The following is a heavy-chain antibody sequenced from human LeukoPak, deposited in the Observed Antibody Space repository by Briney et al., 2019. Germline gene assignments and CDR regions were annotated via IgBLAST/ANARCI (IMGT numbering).Heavy chain of an antibody. CDR1: GLFFSTNW. CDR3: ARANPVLMVSKYFQH. CDR2: IKPDGRDK. D-gene: IGHD2-8*01. Sequence: PGGSLRLSCAASGLFFSTNWMSWVRQAPGKGLEWVATIKPDGRDKYYVDSVKGRFTMSRDNGKNSVYLQMNSLRAEDTAVYYCARANPVLMVSKYFQHWGQGTLVTVSS. V-gene: IGHV3-7*01. J-gene: IGHJ1*01.